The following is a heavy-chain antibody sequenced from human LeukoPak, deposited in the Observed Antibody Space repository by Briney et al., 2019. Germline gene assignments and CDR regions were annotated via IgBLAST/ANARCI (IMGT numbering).Heavy chain of an antibody. CDR1: GGSISSSSYY. V-gene: IGHV4-39*02. D-gene: IGHD4-17*01. Sequence: SETLSLTCTVSGGSISSSSYYWGWVRQSPGQGLEWIGSIVSGGSTYHNPSLKSRITMSIDTSNNQFSLKLSFVTVADTAIYYCVRDYGHFVQGNWGQGTLVTVSS. J-gene: IGHJ4*02. CDR2: IVSGGST. CDR3: VRDYGHFVQGN.